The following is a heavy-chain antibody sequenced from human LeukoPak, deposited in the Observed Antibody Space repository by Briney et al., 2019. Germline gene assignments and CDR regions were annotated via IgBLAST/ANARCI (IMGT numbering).Heavy chain of an antibody. Sequence: PGGSLRLSCAASAFTFSSYAMHWVRQAPGKGLEYVSAISSNGGSTYYANSVKGRFTISRDNSKNTLYLQMGSLRAEDMAVYYCARVAAGNYDILTGYEYDYWGQGTLVTVSS. D-gene: IGHD3-9*01. J-gene: IGHJ4*02. CDR1: AFTFSSYA. CDR3: ARVAAGNYDILTGYEYDY. CDR2: ISSNGGST. V-gene: IGHV3-64*01.